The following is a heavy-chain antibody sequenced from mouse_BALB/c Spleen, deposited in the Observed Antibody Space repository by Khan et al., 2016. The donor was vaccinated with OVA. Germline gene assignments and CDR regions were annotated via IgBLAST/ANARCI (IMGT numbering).Heavy chain of an antibody. J-gene: IGHJ2*01. CDR1: GFSLTSNG. CDR3: VKLRVFYFDY. Sequence: QVQLQQSGPGLVAPSQSLSITCTVSGFSLTSNGVSWVRQPPGKGLEWLGVIWGDGSINYHSVLKSRLSISKDNSKSQVFLKLNSLQTDDTATYYCVKLRVFYFDYWGQGTTLTVSS. V-gene: IGHV2-3*01. CDR2: IWGDGSI.